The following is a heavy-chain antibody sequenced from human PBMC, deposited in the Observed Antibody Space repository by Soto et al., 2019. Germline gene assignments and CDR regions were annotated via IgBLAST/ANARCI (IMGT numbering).Heavy chain of an antibody. D-gene: IGHD3-10*01. CDR1: GFTFSSYA. CDR3: ARDLYGY. J-gene: IGHJ4*02. V-gene: IGHV3-23*01. Sequence: GSLRRPCSASGFTFSSYAMSWVRQAPGKGLEWVSAISGSGGSTYYADSVKGRFTISRDNSKNTLYLQMNSLRAEDTAVYYCARDLYGYWGQGNLVTVSS. CDR2: ISGSGGST.